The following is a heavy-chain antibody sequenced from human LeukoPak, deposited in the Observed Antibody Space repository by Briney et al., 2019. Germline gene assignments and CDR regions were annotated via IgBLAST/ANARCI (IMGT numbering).Heavy chain of an antibody. CDR2: ISGSGGSI. CDR3: AKDRDSSGWYDAFDI. V-gene: IGHV3-23*01. D-gene: IGHD6-19*01. J-gene: IGHJ3*02. Sequence: AGGSLRLSCAASGFTFSSYAMSWVRQAPGKGLEWVSAISGSGGSIYYADSVKGRFTISRDNSKNTLYLQMNSLRAEDTAVYYCAKDRDSSGWYDAFDIWGQGTMVTVSS. CDR1: GFTFSSYA.